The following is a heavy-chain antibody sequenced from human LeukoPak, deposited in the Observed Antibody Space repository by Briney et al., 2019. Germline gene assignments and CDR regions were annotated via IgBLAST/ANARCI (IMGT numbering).Heavy chain of an antibody. V-gene: IGHV3-20*04. CDR3: ARGKDQVYSSSWYYFDY. CDR2: INWNGGST. D-gene: IGHD6-13*01. CDR1: GFTFDDYG. Sequence: GGSLRLSCAASGFTFDDYGMSWVRQAPGKGLEWVSGINWNGGSTGYADSVKGRFATSRDNAKNSLYLQMNSLRAEDTALYYCARGKDQVYSSSWYYFDYWGQGTLVTVSS. J-gene: IGHJ4*02.